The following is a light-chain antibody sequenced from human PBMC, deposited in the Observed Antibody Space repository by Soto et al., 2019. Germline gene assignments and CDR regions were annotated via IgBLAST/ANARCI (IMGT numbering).Light chain of an antibody. CDR2: KAS. V-gene: IGKV1-5*03. Sequence: DIQMTQSPSTLSASVGDRVTITCRASQSISTWLSWYQQKPGKAPKVLIYKASNLQSGVSSRFSGSGSGTEFTLTISRLEPEDFAVYYCHQYGNSPATFGQGNKGDIK. J-gene: IGKJ1*01. CDR3: HQYGNSPAT. CDR1: QSISTW.